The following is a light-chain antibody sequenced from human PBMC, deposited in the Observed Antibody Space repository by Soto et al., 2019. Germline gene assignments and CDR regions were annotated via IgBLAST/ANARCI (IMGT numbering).Light chain of an antibody. CDR2: EVS. J-gene: IGLJ1*01. CDR3: SSYTSSSTLYV. Sequence: QSALAQPASVSGSAGQSITISCTGTSSDVGGYNFVSWYRQSPGEVPKLMIYEVSNRPSGVSNRFSGSKSGNTASLTISGLQAEDEADYYCSSYTSSSTLYVFGTGTKVTVL. CDR1: SSDVGGYNF. V-gene: IGLV2-14*01.